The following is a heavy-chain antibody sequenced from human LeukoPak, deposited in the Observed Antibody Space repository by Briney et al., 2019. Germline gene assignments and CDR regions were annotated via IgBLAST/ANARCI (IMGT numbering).Heavy chain of an antibody. J-gene: IGHJ5*01. V-gene: IGHV3-21*01. CDR3: ARVAVSGPTGWFDS. CDR2: ISSTSAYI. Sequence: GGSLRLSCAGSGFALKSYSLSWVRQAPGKGLEWVSSISSTSAYIHYADSVKGRFTISRDNVDNVVYLQMNSLGAEDTAVYYCARVAVSGPTGWFDSWGQGTLVTVSS. CDR1: GFALKSYS. D-gene: IGHD2-8*02.